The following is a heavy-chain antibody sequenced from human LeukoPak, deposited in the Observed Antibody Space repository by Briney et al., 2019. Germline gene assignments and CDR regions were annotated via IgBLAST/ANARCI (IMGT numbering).Heavy chain of an antibody. Sequence: VASVKVSCKASGYTFTSYAMNWVRQAPGQGLEWMGWINTNTRNPTYAQGFTGRFVFSLDTSVSTAYLQISSLKAADTAVYYCATHPGVVVAATEYYFDYWGQGTLVTVSS. J-gene: IGHJ4*02. CDR1: GYTFTSYA. V-gene: IGHV7-4-1*02. D-gene: IGHD2-15*01. CDR2: INTNTRNP. CDR3: ATHPGVVVAATEYYFDY.